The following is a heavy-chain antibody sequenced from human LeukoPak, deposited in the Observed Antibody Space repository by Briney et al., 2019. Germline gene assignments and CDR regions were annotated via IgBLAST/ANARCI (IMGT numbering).Heavy chain of an antibody. Sequence: GESLQISCKASGYTFNRYWIGWVRQMPGKGLEWMGIIYPGDSDTRYSPSLQGHVTFSVDTAISTAYLEWRSLKASDTAMYYCARRYYYGSGAYYFDYWGQGTLVTVSS. D-gene: IGHD3-10*01. V-gene: IGHV5-51*01. CDR2: IYPGDSDT. CDR3: ARRYYYGSGAYYFDY. CDR1: GYTFNRYW. J-gene: IGHJ4*02.